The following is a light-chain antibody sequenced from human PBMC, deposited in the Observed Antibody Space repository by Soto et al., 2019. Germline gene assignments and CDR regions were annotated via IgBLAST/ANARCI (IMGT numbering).Light chain of an antibody. Sequence: EIVLTQSPGTLSLSPGERVTLSCRASQSVNSYYLAWYQQKPGQAPRLLIYGTSSRATDIPDRFSGSGSGTDFTLTISRLEPEDFAVYYCQQYGDGNSPRYSFGQGTKLEIK. J-gene: IGKJ2*03. V-gene: IGKV3-20*01. CDR3: QQYGDGNSPRYS. CDR2: GTS. CDR1: QSVNSYY.